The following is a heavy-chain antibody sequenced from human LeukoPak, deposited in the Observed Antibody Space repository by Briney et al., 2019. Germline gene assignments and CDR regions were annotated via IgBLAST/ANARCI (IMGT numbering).Heavy chain of an antibody. J-gene: IGHJ4*02. Sequence: PGGSLRLSCAASGFTLSSSAMSWVRQAPGKGVKWVSAISGSGDKTFYADSVEGRFTISRDNSKNTLYLQMNSLRAEDTALYFCAARRSSSSDSYLWGQGTLVTVSS. CDR3: AARRSSSSDSYL. CDR2: ISGSGDKT. CDR1: GFTLSSSA. V-gene: IGHV3-23*01. D-gene: IGHD3-22*01.